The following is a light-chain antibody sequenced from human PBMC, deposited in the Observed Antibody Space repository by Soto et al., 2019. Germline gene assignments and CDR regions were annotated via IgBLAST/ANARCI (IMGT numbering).Light chain of an antibody. Sequence: VLSQSAPTLSVSTGEGATLSCRASQSVGSYLAWYQQKPGQAPRLLMYGASIRATGIPARFSGSGSGTDFTLTISSLEPEDFAVYYCQQRSNWPTFGGGTKV. CDR1: QSVGSY. CDR2: GAS. CDR3: QQRSNWPT. V-gene: IGKV3-11*01. J-gene: IGKJ4*01.